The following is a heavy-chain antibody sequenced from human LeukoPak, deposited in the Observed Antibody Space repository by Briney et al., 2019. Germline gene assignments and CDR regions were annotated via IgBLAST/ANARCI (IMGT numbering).Heavy chain of an antibody. CDR1: GFTFSDYY. CDR2: ISSSGSTI. Sequence: GGSLRLSCAASGFTFSDYYMSWIRQAPGKGLEWVSYISSSGSTIYYADSVKGRFTISRDNAKNSLYLQMNSLRAEDTAVYYCARDKFYDSSGYQRVFYYYYGMDVWGQGTTVTVSS. J-gene: IGHJ6*02. CDR3: ARDKFYDSSGYQRVFYYYYGMDV. D-gene: IGHD3-22*01. V-gene: IGHV3-11*01.